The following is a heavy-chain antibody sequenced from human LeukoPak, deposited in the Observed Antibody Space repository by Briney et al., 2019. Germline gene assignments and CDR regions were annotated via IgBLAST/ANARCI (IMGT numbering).Heavy chain of an antibody. D-gene: IGHD5-18*01. CDR2: IYYSGST. V-gene: IGHV4-59*01. Sequence: PSETLSLTCTVSGGSISSYYWSWNRQPPGKGLEWIGYIYYSGSTNYNPSLKSRVTISVDTSKNQFSLKLSSVTAADTAVYYCARVGSYGQYYFDYWGQGTLLTVSS. CDR3: ARVGSYGQYYFDY. CDR1: GGSISSYY. J-gene: IGHJ4*02.